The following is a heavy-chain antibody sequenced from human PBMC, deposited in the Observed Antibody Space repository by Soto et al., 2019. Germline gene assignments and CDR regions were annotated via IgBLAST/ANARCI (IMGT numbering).Heavy chain of an antibody. J-gene: IGHJ4*02. Sequence: QVQLVQSGAEVKRPGSSVKVSCKASGDTFSFYSINWVRQAPGLGLEWMGRVNPILSLSNYAQRFQGRVTLTADKSTRTAYMVISSLIAEDTAIYYCATSYGSGYRAFDYWGQGAQVIVSS. CDR3: ATSYGSGYRAFDY. D-gene: IGHD3-10*01. CDR1: GDTFSFYS. CDR2: VNPILSLS. V-gene: IGHV1-69*02.